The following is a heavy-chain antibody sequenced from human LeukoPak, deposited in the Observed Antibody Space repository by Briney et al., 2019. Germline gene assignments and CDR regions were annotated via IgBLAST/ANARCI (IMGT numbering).Heavy chain of an antibody. V-gene: IGHV4-59*08. D-gene: IGHD1-1*01. CDR1: GGSISSYY. CDR2: IYYSGST. CDR3: ARRPRNWNDRGNAFDI. J-gene: IGHJ3*02. Sequence: TSETLSLTCTVSGGSISSYYWSWIRQPPGKGLEWIGYIYYSGSTNYNPSLKSRVTISVDTSKNQFSLKLSSVTAADTAVYYCARRPRNWNDRGNAFDIWGQGTMVTVSS.